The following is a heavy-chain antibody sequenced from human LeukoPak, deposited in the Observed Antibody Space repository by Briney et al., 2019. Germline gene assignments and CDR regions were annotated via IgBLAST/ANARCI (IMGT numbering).Heavy chain of an antibody. CDR1: GGSISSSSHY. Sequence: SETLSLTCTVSGGSISSSSHYWGWIRQPPGKGLEWIGSIYYSRSTYYNPSLKSRVTISVDTPKNQFSLKLSSVTAADTAVYYCARAPTVTFFDYWGQGTLVTVSS. J-gene: IGHJ4*02. D-gene: IGHD4-17*01. V-gene: IGHV4-39*01. CDR3: ARAPTVTFFDY. CDR2: IYYSRST.